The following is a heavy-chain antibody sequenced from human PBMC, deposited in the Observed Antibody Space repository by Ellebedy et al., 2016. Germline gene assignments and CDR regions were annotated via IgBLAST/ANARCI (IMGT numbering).Heavy chain of an antibody. Sequence: GGSLRLSCAASGFTFDDYAMHWVRQAPGKGLEWVSGISWNSGSIGYADSVKGRFTISRDNAKNSLYLQMNSLRAEDTALYYCAKDSSRSWLRFPDDAFDIWGQGTMVTVSS. J-gene: IGHJ3*02. CDR1: GFTFDDYA. CDR2: ISWNSGSI. D-gene: IGHD5-12*01. V-gene: IGHV3-9*01. CDR3: AKDSSRSWLRFPDDAFDI.